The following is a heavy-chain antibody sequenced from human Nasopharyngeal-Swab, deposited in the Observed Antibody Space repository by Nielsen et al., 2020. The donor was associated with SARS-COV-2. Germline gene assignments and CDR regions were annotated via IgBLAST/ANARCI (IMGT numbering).Heavy chain of an antibody. CDR2: IYYSGST. D-gene: IGHD4-17*01. Sequence: RQAPGKGLERIGYIYYSGSTYYNPSLKSRVTISVDTSKNQFSLKLSSVTAADTAVYYCARWGMTTVTTGYFDYWGQGTLVTVSS. V-gene: IGHV4-31*02. CDR3: ARWGMTTVTTGYFDY. J-gene: IGHJ4*02.